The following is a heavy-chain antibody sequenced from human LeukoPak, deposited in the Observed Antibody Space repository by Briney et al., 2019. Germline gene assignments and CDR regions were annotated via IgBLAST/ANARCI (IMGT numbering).Heavy chain of an antibody. V-gene: IGHV3-30*03. J-gene: IGHJ4*02. CDR3: AREDYYFDY. CDR1: GFTFSNYY. Sequence: GESLRLSCAASGFTFSNYYMRWVRQAPGKGLEWVAVISYDGSKTYYADSVKGRFTISRDNPKNTLFLQMNSLRGEDTAVYYCAREDYYFDYWGQGTLVTVSS. CDR2: ISYDGSKT.